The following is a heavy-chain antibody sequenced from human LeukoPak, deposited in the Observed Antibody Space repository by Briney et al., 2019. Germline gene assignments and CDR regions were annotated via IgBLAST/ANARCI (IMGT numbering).Heavy chain of an antibody. Sequence: SQTLSLTCTVSGGSISSGSYYWSWIRQPAGKGLEWIGRIYTSGSTYYNPSLKSRVTISVDTSKNQFSLKLSSVTAADTAVYYCARLSGLLWERKGYFNYWGQGTLVTVSS. CDR3: ARLSGLLWERKGYFNY. CDR2: IYTSGST. D-gene: IGHD3-10*01. V-gene: IGHV4-61*02. J-gene: IGHJ4*02. CDR1: GGSISSGSYY.